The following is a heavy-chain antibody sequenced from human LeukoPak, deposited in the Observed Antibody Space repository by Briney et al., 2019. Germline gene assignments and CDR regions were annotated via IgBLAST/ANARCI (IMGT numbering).Heavy chain of an antibody. D-gene: IGHD3-10*02. CDR1: GFTFSSSG. J-gene: IGHJ6*04. CDR3: AELGITMIGGV. Sequence: GGSLRLSCAASGFTFSSSGMHWVRQAPGKGLEWVSYISSSGSTIYYADSVKGRFTISRDNAKNSLYLQMNSLRAEDTAVYYCAELGITMIGGVWGKGTTVTISS. CDR2: ISSSGSTI. V-gene: IGHV3-48*04.